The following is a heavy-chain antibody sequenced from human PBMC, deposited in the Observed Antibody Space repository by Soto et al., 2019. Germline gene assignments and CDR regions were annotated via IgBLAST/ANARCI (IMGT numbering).Heavy chain of an antibody. CDR1: GFTFSSYW. Sequence: GGSLRLSCAAPGFTFSSYWMHWVRQAPGKGLVWVSRINPDGSATNYADSVKGRFTISRDNAKNTLYLQMNSLRAEDTAVSYCGRGGSDSPMAPGYWGQGTLVTVSS. D-gene: IGHD5-18*01. J-gene: IGHJ4*01. V-gene: IGHV3-74*01. CDR3: GRGGSDSPMAPGY. CDR2: INPDGSAT.